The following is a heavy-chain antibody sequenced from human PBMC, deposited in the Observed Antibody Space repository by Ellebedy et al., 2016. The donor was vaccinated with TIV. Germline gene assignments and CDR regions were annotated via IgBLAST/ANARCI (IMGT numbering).Heavy chain of an antibody. Sequence: GESLKISCIASGFNFRSYWMTWVRQAPGKGLEWVANIRQEGDVKYYVDSMRGRFTVSRDNARNSLYLQMNNLRVEDTAVYYCARRGSYGDYAVQINSWSDTWGQGTLVTVSS. CDR3: ARRGSYGDYAVQINSWSDT. D-gene: IGHD3-16*01. V-gene: IGHV3-7*01. J-gene: IGHJ5*02. CDR1: GFNFRSYW. CDR2: IRQEGDVK.